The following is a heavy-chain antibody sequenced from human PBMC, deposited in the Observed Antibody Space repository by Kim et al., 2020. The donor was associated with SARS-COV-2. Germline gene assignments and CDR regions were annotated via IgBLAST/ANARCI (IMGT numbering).Heavy chain of an antibody. D-gene: IGHD6-13*01. Sequence: SVKVSCKASGGTFSSYAISWVRQAPGQGLEWMGGIIPIFGTANYAQKFQGRVTITADKSTSTAYMELSSLRSEDTAVYHCARAYSSSWPYDAFDIWGQGTMVTVSS. J-gene: IGHJ3*02. CDR2: IIPIFGTA. CDR3: ARAYSSSWPYDAFDI. V-gene: IGHV1-69*06. CDR1: GGTFSSYA.